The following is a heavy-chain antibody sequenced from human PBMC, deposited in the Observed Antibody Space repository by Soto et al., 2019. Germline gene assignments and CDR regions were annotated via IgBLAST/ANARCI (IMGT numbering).Heavy chain of an antibody. CDR3: ANIFTPDDTPMLMDV. CDR2: ISNDGSNQ. V-gene: IGHV3-30*18. D-gene: IGHD3-22*01. Sequence: QEQLVESGGGVVQPGGSLRLSCVASGFTFRRYGMHWIRQAPGKGLEWVARISNDGSNQYYADSVKGRFSISGDNTKNPVFLPLPSLRPADTAVYFCANIFTPDDTPMLMDVGGQGPVVTVSP. CDR1: GFTFRRYG. J-gene: IGHJ1*01.